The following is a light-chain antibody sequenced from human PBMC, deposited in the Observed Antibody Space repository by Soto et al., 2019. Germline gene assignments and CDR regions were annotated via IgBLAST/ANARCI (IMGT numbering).Light chain of an antibody. Sequence: EIVITQSPATLYVSPGERATIACRASQSVSSNLAWYQQNPGQAPRLLIYGASTRATGIPVRFSGSGSGTEFTLTISSLQSEDFAVYYCHQYNNWPYTFGQGTKLEI. CDR1: QSVSSN. CDR2: GAS. V-gene: IGKV3-15*01. J-gene: IGKJ2*01. CDR3: HQYNNWPYT.